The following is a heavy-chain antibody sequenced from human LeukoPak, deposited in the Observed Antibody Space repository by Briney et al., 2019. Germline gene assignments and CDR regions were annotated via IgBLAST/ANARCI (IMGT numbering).Heavy chain of an antibody. D-gene: IGHD6-6*01. J-gene: IGHJ4*02. CDR3: AKDLARREDYFDY. CDR1: GFTFSSYS. Sequence: GGSLRLSCAASGFTFSSYSMNWVRQAPGKGLEWVSYISSTGSTIYHAESVKGRFTISRDNAKNSLYLQMNSLRAEDTAVYYCAKDLARREDYFDYWGQGTLVTVSS. CDR2: ISSTGSTI. V-gene: IGHV3-48*04.